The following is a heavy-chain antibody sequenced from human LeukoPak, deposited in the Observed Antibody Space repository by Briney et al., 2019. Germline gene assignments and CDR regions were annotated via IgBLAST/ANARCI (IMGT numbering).Heavy chain of an antibody. CDR2: INPDSGGT. CDR3: AREGGLGFDP. J-gene: IGHJ5*02. CDR1: GYTFTAYY. Sequence: ASVKVSCKAPGYTFTAYYVHWVRQAPGQGLEWMGRINPDSGGTDYAQQFQGRVTMTRDTSIGTAYMELTRLKSDDTAMYYCAREGGLGFDPWGQGTLVTVSS. D-gene: IGHD5-12*01. V-gene: IGHV1-2*06.